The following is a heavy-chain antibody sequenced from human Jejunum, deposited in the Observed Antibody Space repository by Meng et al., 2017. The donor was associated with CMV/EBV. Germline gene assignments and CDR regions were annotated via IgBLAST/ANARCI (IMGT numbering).Heavy chain of an antibody. CDR1: GGSISHSH. CDR2: IYDTVNT. D-gene: IGHD6-13*01. CDR3: ARNYPYGSRQGWFDP. V-gene: IGHV4-59*01. Sequence: GGSISHSHWSWIRQPPGKGLEWIGYIYDTVNTNYNPSLKRRVPISADTSKNQFSLKLSSVTAADTAMYFCARNYPYGSRQGWFDPWGQGTLVTVSS. J-gene: IGHJ5*02.